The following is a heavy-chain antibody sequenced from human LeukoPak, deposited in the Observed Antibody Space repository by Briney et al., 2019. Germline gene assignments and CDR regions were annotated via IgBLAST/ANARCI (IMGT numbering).Heavy chain of an antibody. CDR1: GFTFSSYS. CDR2: ISSSSSYI. J-gene: IGHJ3*02. D-gene: IGHD2-8*01. Sequence: PGGSLRLSCAASGFTFSSYSMNWVRQAPGKGLEWVSSISSSSSYIYYADSVKGRFTISRDNAKNSLYLQMNSLRAEDTAVYYCARALELYYDAFDIWGQGTMVTVSS. V-gene: IGHV3-21*01. CDR3: ARALELYYDAFDI.